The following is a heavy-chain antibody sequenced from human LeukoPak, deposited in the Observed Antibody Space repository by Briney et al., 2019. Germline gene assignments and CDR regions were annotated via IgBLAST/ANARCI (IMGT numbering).Heavy chain of an antibody. CDR3: VVDLSGSADY. D-gene: IGHD3-10*01. Sequence: HAGGSLRLSCAASGFTFSNYWMSWVRQAPGEGLVWVSRTNEHGTIINCADSVKGRFTISRDNAKNTLYLQMNSLRTEDSALYYCVVDLSGSADYWGQGTLVTVSS. V-gene: IGHV3-74*01. CDR1: GFTFSNYW. CDR2: TNEHGTII. J-gene: IGHJ4*02.